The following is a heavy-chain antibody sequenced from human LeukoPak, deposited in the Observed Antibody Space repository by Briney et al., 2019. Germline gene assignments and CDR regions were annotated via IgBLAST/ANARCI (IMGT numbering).Heavy chain of an antibody. CDR3: ARDGPGIAVAGTSLQNWFDP. CDR1: GYTFTSYG. J-gene: IGHJ5*02. Sequence: ASVKVSCKASGYTFTSYGISWVRQAPGQGLEWMGWISAYNGNTNYAQKLQGRVTMTTDTSTSTAYMELRSLRSDDTAVYYCARDGPGIAVAGTSLQNWFDPWGQGTLVTVSS. D-gene: IGHD6-19*01. CDR2: ISAYNGNT. V-gene: IGHV1-18*01.